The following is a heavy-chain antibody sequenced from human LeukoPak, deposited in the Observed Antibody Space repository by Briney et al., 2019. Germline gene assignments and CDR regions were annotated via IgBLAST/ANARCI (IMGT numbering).Heavy chain of an antibody. D-gene: IGHD2-2*02. CDR3: AKDLLRYCTTTTCYTPLDF. J-gene: IGHJ4*02. CDR2: IKPDGSEK. Sequence: GGSLRLSCAASGFTFSSYWMTWVRQAPGKGLEWVANIKPDGSEKFYVDSVKGRFTISRDNAKNSLYLQMNSLRAEDMALYYCAKDLLRYCTTTTCYTPLDFWGQGTLVTVSS. V-gene: IGHV3-7*03. CDR1: GFTFSSYW.